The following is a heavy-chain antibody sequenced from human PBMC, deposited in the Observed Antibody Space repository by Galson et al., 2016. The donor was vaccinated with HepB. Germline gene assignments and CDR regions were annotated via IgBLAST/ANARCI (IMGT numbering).Heavy chain of an antibody. CDR1: GFTFSSYW. D-gene: IGHD3-10*01. CDR3: SGGSYFDY. Sequence: SLRLSCAASGFTFSSYWMNWVRQAPGKGLEWVANIKLDGSEKNYEDSVKGRFTISRDNAKNSLYLQTNSLRAEDTAVYYCSGGSYFDYWGQGTLVTVSS. CDR2: IKLDGSEK. V-gene: IGHV3-7*01. J-gene: IGHJ4*02.